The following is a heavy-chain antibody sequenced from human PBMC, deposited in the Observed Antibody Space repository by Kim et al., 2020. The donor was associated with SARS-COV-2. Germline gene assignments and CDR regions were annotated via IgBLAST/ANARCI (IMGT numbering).Heavy chain of an antibody. Sequence: SETLSLTCTVSGGSISSYYWSWIRQPPGKGLEWIGYIYYSGSTNYNPSLKSRVTISVDTSKNQFSLKLSSVTAADTAVYYCARLPHSGYSRGIYYYYYGMDVWGQGTTVTVSS. CDR3: ARLPHSGYSRGIYYYYYGMDV. CDR1: GGSISSYY. J-gene: IGHJ6*02. CDR2: IYYSGST. D-gene: IGHD5-12*01. V-gene: IGHV4-59*08.